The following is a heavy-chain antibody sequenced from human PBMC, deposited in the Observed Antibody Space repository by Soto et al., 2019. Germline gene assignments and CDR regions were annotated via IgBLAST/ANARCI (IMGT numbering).Heavy chain of an antibody. CDR2: ISWNSGSI. CDR3: AKVVQGRYCSGGSCYPYYFDY. V-gene: IGHV3-9*01. Sequence: DVQLVESGGGLVQPGRSLRLSCAASGFTFDDYAMHWVRQAPGKGLEWVSGISWNSGSIGYADSVKGRFAISRDNAKNSLYLQMNSLRAEDTALYYCAKVVQGRYCSGGSCYPYYFDYWGQGTLVTVSS. D-gene: IGHD2-15*01. CDR1: GFTFDDYA. J-gene: IGHJ4*02.